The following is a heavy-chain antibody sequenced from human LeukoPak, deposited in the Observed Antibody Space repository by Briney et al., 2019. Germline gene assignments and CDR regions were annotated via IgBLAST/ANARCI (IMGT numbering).Heavy chain of an antibody. D-gene: IGHD3-10*01. Sequence: GGSLRLSCAVSGFTLITYAMSWVRQAPGKGLEWVGHIKSKTDGGTTDYAAPVKGRFTISRDDSKNTLYLQMNSLKTEDTAVYYCTTEALDYGSGTYFDYWGQGTLVTVSS. CDR3: TTEALDYGSGTYFDY. CDR2: IKSKTDGGTT. CDR1: GFTLITYA. V-gene: IGHV3-15*01. J-gene: IGHJ4*02.